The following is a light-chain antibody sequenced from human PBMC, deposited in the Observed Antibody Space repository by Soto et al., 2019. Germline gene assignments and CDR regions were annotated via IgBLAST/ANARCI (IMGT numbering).Light chain of an antibody. CDR1: SSDVGSYNY. Sequence: QSALTQPPSASGSPGQSVTISCTGTSSDVGSYNYVSWYQQHPGQAPKLMIYEVSKRPSGVPDRFSGSKSGNTASLTVPGLQAEDEADYYCSSYAGSNNFVVFGGGTKVTVL. CDR2: EVS. V-gene: IGLV2-8*01. J-gene: IGLJ2*01. CDR3: SSYAGSNNFVV.